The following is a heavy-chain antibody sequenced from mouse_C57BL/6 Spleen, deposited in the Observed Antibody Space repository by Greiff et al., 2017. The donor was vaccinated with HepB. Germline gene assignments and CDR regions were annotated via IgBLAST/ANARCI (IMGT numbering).Heavy chain of an antibody. CDR2: INYDGSST. V-gene: IGHV5-16*01. CDR3: ARGNPPVYAMDY. CDR1: GFTFSDYY. J-gene: IGHJ4*01. Sequence: EVQVVESEGGLVQPGSSMKLSCTASGFTFSDYYMAWVRQVPEKGLEWVANINYDGSSTYYLDSLKSRFIISRDNAKNILYLQMSSLKSEDTATYYCARGNPPVYAMDYWGQGTSVTVSS. D-gene: IGHD2-1*01.